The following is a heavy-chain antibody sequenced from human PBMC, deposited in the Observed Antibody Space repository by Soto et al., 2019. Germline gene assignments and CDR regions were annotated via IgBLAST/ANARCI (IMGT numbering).Heavy chain of an antibody. J-gene: IGHJ1*01. V-gene: IGHV1-46*03. CDR3: VRAIAPRKRAYSSHFSLQT. Sequence: ASVKVSCKASGYTFINYYIHWVRQAPGQGLEWMGVINPNGGSTVYAQKFQGRVTLTRDTSTSTVYVELSSLRSDDTAVYFCVRAIAPRKRAYSSHFSLQTWGKGTRATVPS. CDR2: INPNGGST. D-gene: IGHD2-21*01. CDR1: GYTFINYY.